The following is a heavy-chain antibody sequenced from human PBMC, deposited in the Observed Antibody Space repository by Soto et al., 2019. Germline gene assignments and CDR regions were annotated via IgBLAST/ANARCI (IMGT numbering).Heavy chain of an antibody. CDR2: IIPIFGTA. CDR3: ASATSVVVPDARGLLDI. V-gene: IGHV1-69*01. Sequence: QVQLVQSGAEVKKPGSSVKVSCKASGGTFSSYAISWVRQAPGQGLEWIGGIIPIFGTANYAQKFQGRVTITADESTSTAYMELSSLRSEDTAVYYCASATSVVVPDARGLLDIWGQGTMVTVSS. J-gene: IGHJ3*02. CDR1: GGTFSSYA. D-gene: IGHD2-2*01.